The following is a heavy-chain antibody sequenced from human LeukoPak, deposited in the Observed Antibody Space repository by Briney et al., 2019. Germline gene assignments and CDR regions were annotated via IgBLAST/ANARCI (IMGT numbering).Heavy chain of an antibody. V-gene: IGHV4-4*07. CDR2: IYTSGST. CDR3: ARYFSQWLGNYYYYYMDV. Sequence: SETLSLTCTVSGGSISSYYWSWLRQPAGKGLEWFGRIYTSGSTNYNPSLKSRVTMSVDTSKNQFSLKVSSVTAADTAVYYCARYFSQWLGNYYYYYMDVWGKGTTVTVSS. CDR1: GGSISSYY. D-gene: IGHD6-19*01. J-gene: IGHJ6*03.